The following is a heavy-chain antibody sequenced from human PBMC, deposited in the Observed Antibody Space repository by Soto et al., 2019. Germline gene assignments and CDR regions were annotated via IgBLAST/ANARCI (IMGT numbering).Heavy chain of an antibody. CDR3: TTVVSEWELPHFDY. J-gene: IGHJ4*02. V-gene: IGHV3-15*01. CDR1: GFTFSNAW. Sequence: PGGSLRLSCAASGFTFSNAWMSWVRQAPGKGLEWVGRIKSKTDGGTTDYAAPVKGRFTISRDDSKNTLYLQMNSLKTEDTAVYYCTTVVSEWELPHFDYWGQGTLVTVSS. CDR2: IKSKTDGGTT. D-gene: IGHD1-26*01.